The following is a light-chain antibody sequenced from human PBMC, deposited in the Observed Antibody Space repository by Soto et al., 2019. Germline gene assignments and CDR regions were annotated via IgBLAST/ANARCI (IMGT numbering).Light chain of an antibody. V-gene: IGKV3-11*01. Sequence: EILLPQSPATLSLSPGERATLSCRASQRVSSDLAWYQQKPGQAPRLIIYDASNRATGIPTRFSGSGSGTDFTLTITIIEPQDLDVYYCQRPGTFGQGTKLEIK. CDR2: DAS. CDR1: QRVSSD. J-gene: IGKJ2*02. CDR3: QRPGT.